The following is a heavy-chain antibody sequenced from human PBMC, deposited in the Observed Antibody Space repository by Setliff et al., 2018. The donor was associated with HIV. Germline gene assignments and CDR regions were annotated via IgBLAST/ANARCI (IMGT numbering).Heavy chain of an antibody. CDR3: ARDRVVRGVITTYYYMDV. Sequence: SETLSLTCNVVSGSISDYYWTWIRQPPGKGLEWIGYIYYSGSTNYNPSLKSRVTISVDTSKNQFSLKLSSVTAADTAVYYCARDRVVRGVITTYYYMDVWGKGTTVTVSS. V-gene: IGHV4-59*01. D-gene: IGHD3-10*01. CDR2: IYYSGST. J-gene: IGHJ6*03. CDR1: SGSISDYY.